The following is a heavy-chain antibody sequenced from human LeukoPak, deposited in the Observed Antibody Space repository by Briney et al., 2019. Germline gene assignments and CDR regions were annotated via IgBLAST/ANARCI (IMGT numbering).Heavy chain of an antibody. CDR3: SIDTTRFEMTTVTTTFDL. D-gene: IGHD4-17*01. V-gene: IGHV3-7*03. J-gene: IGHJ4*02. CDR2: IKQDGSEK. Sequence: PGGSLRLSCAASGFTFSTYWMSWVRQAPGKGLEWVSNIKQDGSEKYYADSVKGRFTISRDNAKNSLYLQMNSLRAEDTAVYYCSIDTTRFEMTTVTTTFDLWGQGTLVTVSS. CDR1: GFTFSTYW.